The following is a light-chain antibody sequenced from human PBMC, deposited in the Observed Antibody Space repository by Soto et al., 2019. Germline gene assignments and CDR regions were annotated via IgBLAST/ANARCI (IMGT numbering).Light chain of an antibody. J-gene: IGKJ1*01. CDR1: QSISSY. V-gene: IGKV1-39*01. CDR2: AAS. Sequence: DIQITHSPSSLSAPAVDRVNITCLASQSISSYLNWYQQKPGKAPKLLIYAASSLQSGVPSRFSGSGSGTDFTLTISSLQPDDFATYYCHKYNSYAWTCGQGNKGDIK. CDR3: HKYNSYAWT.